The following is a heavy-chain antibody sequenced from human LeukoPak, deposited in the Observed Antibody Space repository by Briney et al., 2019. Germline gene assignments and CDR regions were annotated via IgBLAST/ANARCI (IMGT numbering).Heavy chain of an antibody. D-gene: IGHD4-23*01. CDR3: ARDPAGNSAY. V-gene: IGHV3-21*01. CDR2: LSSSSSYI. J-gene: IGHJ4*02. Sequence: GGSLRLSCAASGFTFSSYSMNWVRQAPGKGLEWVSSLSSSSSYIYYADSVKGRFTIPRDNAKNSLYLQMNSLRAEDTAVYYCARDPAGNSAYWGQGTLVTVSS. CDR1: GFTFSSYS.